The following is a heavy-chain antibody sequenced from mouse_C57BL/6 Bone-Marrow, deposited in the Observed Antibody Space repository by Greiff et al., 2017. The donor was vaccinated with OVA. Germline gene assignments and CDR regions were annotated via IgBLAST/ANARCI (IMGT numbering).Heavy chain of an antibody. CDR1: GFTFSSYA. Sequence: EVQLVESGGGLVKPGGSLKLSCAASGFTFSSYAMSWVRQTPEKRLEWVATISDGGSYTYYPNNVKGRFTISRDNAKNNLYLQLRHLKSEDTAMYYCARRRGLRRGDYFDYWGQGTTLTVSS. CDR2: ISDGGSYT. CDR3: ARRRGLRRGDYFDY. J-gene: IGHJ2*01. V-gene: IGHV5-4*01.